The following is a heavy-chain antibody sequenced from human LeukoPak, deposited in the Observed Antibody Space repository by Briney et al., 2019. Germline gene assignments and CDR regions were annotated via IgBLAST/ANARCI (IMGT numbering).Heavy chain of an antibody. CDR3: AGGDYAGFSWFDP. CDR2: ISSSSSYI. V-gene: IGHV3-21*01. J-gene: IGHJ5*02. CDR1: GFTFSSYS. D-gene: IGHD4-17*01. Sequence: PGGSLRLSCAASGFTFSSYSMNWVRQAPGKGLEWVSSISSSSSYIYYANSVKGRFTISRDNAKNSLYLQMNSLRAEDTAVYYCAGGDYAGFSWFDPWGQGTLVTVSS.